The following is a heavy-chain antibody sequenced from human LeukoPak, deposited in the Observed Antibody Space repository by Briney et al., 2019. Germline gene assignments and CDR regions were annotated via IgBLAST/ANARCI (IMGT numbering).Heavy chain of an antibody. CDR3: AKDQSGGDCSYLDY. CDR2: ISYDGSNK. D-gene: IGHD2-21*02. J-gene: IGHJ4*02. CDR1: GFTFSSYG. V-gene: IGHV3-30*18. Sequence: GGSLRLSCAASGFTFSSYGMHWVRQAPGKGLEWVAVISYDGSNKYYADSVKGRFTISRDNSKNTLYLQMNSLRAEDTAVYYSAKDQSGGDCSYLDYWGQGTLVTVSS.